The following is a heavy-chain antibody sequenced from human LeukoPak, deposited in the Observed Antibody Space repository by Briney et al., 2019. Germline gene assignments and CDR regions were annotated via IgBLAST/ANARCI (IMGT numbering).Heavy chain of an antibody. D-gene: IGHD2-15*01. CDR2: ISAYNGNT. CDR1: GYTFTSYG. V-gene: IGHV1-18*01. J-gene: IGHJ5*02. CDR3: ARDYCSGGSCWEAWFDP. Sequence: ASVKVSCKASGYTFTSYGISWVRQAPGQGLEWMGWISAYNGNTNYAQKLQGRVTMTTDTSTSTAYMELRSLRSDDTAVYYCARDYCSGGSCWEAWFDPWGQGTLVTVSS.